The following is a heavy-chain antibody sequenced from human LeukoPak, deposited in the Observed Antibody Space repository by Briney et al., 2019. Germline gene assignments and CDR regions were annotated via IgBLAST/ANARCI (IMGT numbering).Heavy chain of an antibody. Sequence: GGSLRLSCEASGFPYHNAWMRCVRQAPGKGLEWVGRIKSKTDGGTTDYAAPVKGRFTISRDDSKSTLYLQMNSLKTDDTAVYYWITTTFNDAFYMWRQGTMVTVSS. V-gene: IGHV3-15*01. CDR3: ITTTFNDAFYM. J-gene: IGHJ3*02. CDR1: GFPYHNAW. CDR2: IKSKTDGGTT. D-gene: IGHD2/OR15-2a*01.